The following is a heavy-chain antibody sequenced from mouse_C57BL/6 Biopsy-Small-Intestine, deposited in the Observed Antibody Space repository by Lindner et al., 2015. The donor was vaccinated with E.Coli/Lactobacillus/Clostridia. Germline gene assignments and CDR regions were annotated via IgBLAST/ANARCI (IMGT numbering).Heavy chain of an antibody. CDR2: IRSKSDNYAT. Sequence: VQLQESGGGLVQPKGSLKLSCAASGFSFNTYAMNWVRQAPGKGLEWVARIRSKSDNYATYYADSVEDRFTISRADSETMLYLQMNNLKTEDTAMYYCVRHEYSNYEGFAYWGHGTLVTVSA. D-gene: IGHD2-5*01. V-gene: IGHV10-1*01. J-gene: IGHJ3*01. CDR1: GFSFNTYA. CDR3: VRHEYSNYEGFAY.